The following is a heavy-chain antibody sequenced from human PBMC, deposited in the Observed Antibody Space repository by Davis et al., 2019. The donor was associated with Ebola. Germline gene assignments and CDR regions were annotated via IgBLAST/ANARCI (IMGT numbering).Heavy chain of an antibody. CDR3: AREMIVVVVAANDFGYYYGMDV. V-gene: IGHV1-46*01. J-gene: IGHJ6*04. Sequence: ASVKVSCKASGYTFTDYYMHWVRQAPGQGLEWMGIINPSGGSTSYAQKFQGRVTMTRDTSTSTVYMELSSLRSEDTAVYYCAREMIVVVVAANDFGYYYGMDVWGKGTTVTVSS. D-gene: IGHD2-15*01. CDR2: INPSGGST. CDR1: GYTFTDYY.